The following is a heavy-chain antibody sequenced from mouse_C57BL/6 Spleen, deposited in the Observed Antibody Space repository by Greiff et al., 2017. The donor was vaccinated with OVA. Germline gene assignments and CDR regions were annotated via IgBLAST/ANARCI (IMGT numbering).Heavy chain of an antibody. V-gene: IGHV5-9*01. CDR2: ISCGGGNT. J-gene: IGHJ3*01. CDR1: GFTFSSYT. CDR3: ASHDYTWFAY. Sequence: EVKLMESGGGLVKPGGSLKLSCAASGFTFSSYTMSWVRQTPEKRLAWVATISCGGGNTYYPDSVKGRFTISRDNAKSTLYLQMSSLRSEDTALYYCASHDYTWFAYWGQGTLVTVSA. D-gene: IGHD2-4*01.